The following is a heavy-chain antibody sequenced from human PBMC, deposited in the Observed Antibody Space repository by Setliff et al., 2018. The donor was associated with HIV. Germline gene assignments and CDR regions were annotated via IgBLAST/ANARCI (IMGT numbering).Heavy chain of an antibody. Sequence: PSETLSLTCAVYGGSFSGYYWSWIRQPPGKGLEWIGEINHSGSTNYNPSLKSRVSISVDTSKNQFSLKLSSVTAADTAVYSCARAFAGFYYYGMDVWGQGTTVTVSS. CDR3: ARAFAGFYYYGMDV. J-gene: IGHJ6*02. CDR1: GGSFSGYY. D-gene: IGHD1-1*01. CDR2: INHSGST. V-gene: IGHV4-34*01.